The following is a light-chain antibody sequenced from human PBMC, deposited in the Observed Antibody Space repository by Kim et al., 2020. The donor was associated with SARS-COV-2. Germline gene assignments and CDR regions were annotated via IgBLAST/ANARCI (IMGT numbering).Light chain of an antibody. J-gene: IGLJ3*02. Sequence: QGVTISCTGSSSNNGAGYDVHWYQQLPGTAPKLLIYGNSNRPSGVPDRFSGSKSGTSASLAITGLQAEDEADYYCQSYDSSLSGRVFGGGTQLTVL. CDR1: SSNNGAGYD. V-gene: IGLV1-40*01. CDR2: GNS. CDR3: QSYDSSLSGRV.